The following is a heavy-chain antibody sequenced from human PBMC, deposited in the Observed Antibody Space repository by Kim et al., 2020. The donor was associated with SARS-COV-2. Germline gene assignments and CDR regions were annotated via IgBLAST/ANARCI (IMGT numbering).Heavy chain of an antibody. CDR3: AREGSGYCTGGDCYDNAFDI. CDR1: GFTFSRHT. J-gene: IGHJ3*02. D-gene: IGHD2-8*02. Sequence: GGSLRLSCAASGFTFSRHTMNWVRQAPGKGLEWVSSISSSSSYIYYADSVKGRFTFSRDNAKNSLYLQMNSLRAEDTAVYYCAREGSGYCTGGDCYDNAFDIWGQGTMVTVSS. V-gene: IGHV3-21*01. CDR2: ISSSSSYI.